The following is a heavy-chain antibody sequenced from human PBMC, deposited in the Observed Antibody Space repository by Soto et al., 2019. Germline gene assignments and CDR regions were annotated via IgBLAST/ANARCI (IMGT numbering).Heavy chain of an antibody. V-gene: IGHV1-18*01. D-gene: IGHD3-16*02. Sequence: VQLVQSGAEVKKPGESLKISCKGSGYSFTSYGISWVRQAPGQGLEWMGWISAYNGNTNYAQKLQGRVTMTTDTSTSTAYMELRSLRSDDTAVYYCARFGDYVWGSYPPGDYWGQGTLVTVSS. J-gene: IGHJ4*02. CDR2: ISAYNGNT. CDR3: ARFGDYVWGSYPPGDY. CDR1: GYSFTSYG.